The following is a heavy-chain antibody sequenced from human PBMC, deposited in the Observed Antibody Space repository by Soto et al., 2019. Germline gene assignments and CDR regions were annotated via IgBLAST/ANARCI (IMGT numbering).Heavy chain of an antibody. CDR1: GDAFTSYA. J-gene: IGHJ6*02. CDR2: INAGNGNT. CDR3: ARDPLQQWSYHYGMDV. V-gene: IGHV1-3*01. D-gene: IGHD6-19*01. Sequence: ASAKASWKARGDAFTSYARRWVRQAPEQRLEWMGWINAGNGNTKYSQKFQGRFTITRDTSASTAYMELSSLRSEDTAVYYCARDPLQQWSYHYGMDVWGQGTTLTVYS.